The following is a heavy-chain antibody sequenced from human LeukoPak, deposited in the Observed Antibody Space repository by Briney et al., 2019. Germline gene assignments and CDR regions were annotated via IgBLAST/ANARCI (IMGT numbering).Heavy chain of an antibody. Sequence: ASVKVSCKASGYTFTGYYMHWVRQAPAQGLEWMGWINPNSGGTNYAQKFQGRVTMTRDTSISTAYMELSRLRSDDTAVYYCAREQILGYCSGGSCYGSPGGVDYWGQGTLVTVSS. D-gene: IGHD2-15*01. J-gene: IGHJ4*02. CDR1: GYTFTGYY. V-gene: IGHV1-2*02. CDR3: AREQILGYCSGGSCYGSPGGVDY. CDR2: INPNSGGT.